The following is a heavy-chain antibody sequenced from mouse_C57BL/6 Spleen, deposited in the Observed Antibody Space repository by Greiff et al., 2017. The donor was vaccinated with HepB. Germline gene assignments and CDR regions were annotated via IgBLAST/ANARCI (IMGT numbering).Heavy chain of an antibody. CDR3: ARVGRDWYFDV. Sequence: EVQLQQSGAELVRPGSSVKMSCKTSGYTFTSYGINWVKQRPGQGLEWIGYIDIGNGYTEYNEKFKGKATLTSDTSSSTAYMQLSSLTSEDSAIYFCARVGRDWYFDVWGTGTTVTVSS. D-gene: IGHD4-1*01. CDR2: IDIGNGYT. CDR1: GYTFTSYG. J-gene: IGHJ1*03. V-gene: IGHV1-58*01.